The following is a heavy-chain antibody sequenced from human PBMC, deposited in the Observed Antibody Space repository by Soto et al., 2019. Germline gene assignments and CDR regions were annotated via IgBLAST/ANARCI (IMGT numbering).Heavy chain of an antibody. Sequence: PGGSLRLSCAASGFTFSNAWMNWVLQAPWKGLEWVGRIKSKTDGGTTGYAAPVKGRFTISRDDSKNTLYLQMNSLKTEDTAVYYCTTSSGYYYYGMDVWGQGTTVTVSS. V-gene: IGHV3-15*07. CDR1: GFTFSNAW. D-gene: IGHD3-10*01. CDR3: TTSSGYYYYGMDV. J-gene: IGHJ6*02. CDR2: IKSKTDGGTT.